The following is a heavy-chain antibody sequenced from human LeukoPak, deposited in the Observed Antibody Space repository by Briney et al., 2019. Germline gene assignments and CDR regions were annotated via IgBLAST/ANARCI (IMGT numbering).Heavy chain of an antibody. V-gene: IGHV3-43*02. J-gene: IGHJ4*02. D-gene: IGHD5-12*01. Sequence: PGGTLRLSCAGSGFTFEGYGMHWFRQGPGKGRKGGSIVSRDGVNKAYKDSVKGRFTISRDNSKDSIYLQMSSLKTDDTAQYYGAKYTPYSGRVFDYWGQGTPVTVSS. CDR1: GFTFEGYG. CDR3: AKYTPYSGRVFDY. CDR2: VSRDGVNK.